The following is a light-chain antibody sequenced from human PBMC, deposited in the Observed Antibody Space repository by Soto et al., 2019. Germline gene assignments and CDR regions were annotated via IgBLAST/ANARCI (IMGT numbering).Light chain of an antibody. V-gene: IGLV2-14*01. Sequence: QSVLTQPTSVSGSPGQSITISCTGTSSDVGGYNHVSWYQHSPGKAPKLILFAVSDRPSGVSHRFSGSKSGNTASLTISGLQAEDEADYYCCSYTSLSTVVFGGGTKLTVL. J-gene: IGLJ2*01. CDR2: AVS. CDR3: CSYTSLSTVV. CDR1: SSDVGGYNH.